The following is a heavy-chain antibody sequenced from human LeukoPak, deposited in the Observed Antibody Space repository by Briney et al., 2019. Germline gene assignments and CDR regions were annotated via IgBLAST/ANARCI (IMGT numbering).Heavy chain of an antibody. J-gene: IGHJ4*02. D-gene: IGHD5-12*01. CDR3: ARAPPWLRPLDY. Sequence: GGSLRLSCAASGFTFSTYWMTWVRQAPGKGLEWVANIKQDGTEKYYVDSVKGRFTISRDNAKNSLYLQMNSLRAEDTAVYYCARAPPWLRPLDYWGQGTLVTVSS. CDR1: GFTFSTYW. V-gene: IGHV3-7*01. CDR2: IKQDGTEK.